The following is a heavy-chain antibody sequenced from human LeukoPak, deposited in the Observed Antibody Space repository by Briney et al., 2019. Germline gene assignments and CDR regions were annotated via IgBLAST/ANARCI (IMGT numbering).Heavy chain of an antibody. CDR1: GYTFTSYG. V-gene: IGHV1-18*01. CDR2: ISAYNGNT. CDR3: ARVGVEYSSSYPHDY. Sequence: ASVKVSCKASGYTFTSYGISWVRQAPGQGLEWMGWISAYNGNTNYAQKLQGRVTMTTDTSTSTAYMELRSLRSDDTAVYYCARVGVEYSSSYPHDYWGQGTLVTVSS. D-gene: IGHD6-6*01. J-gene: IGHJ4*02.